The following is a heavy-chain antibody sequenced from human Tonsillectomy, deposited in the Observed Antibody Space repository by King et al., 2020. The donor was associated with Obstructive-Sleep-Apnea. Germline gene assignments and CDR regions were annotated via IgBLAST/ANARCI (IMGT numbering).Heavy chain of an antibody. V-gene: IGHV3-21*01. J-gene: IGHJ2*01. CDR1: GFTFSLYD. Sequence: VQLVESGGGLVRPGGSLRLSCEASGFTFSLYDINWVRQAPGKGLEWVSSISYTSYYIYYADSLKGRFTISRDNAKNSVSLQMNSVRREDTAVYYCARRRDGYNSDWYFDLWGPGTLVTVSS. CDR3: ARRRDGYNSDWYFDL. D-gene: IGHD5-24*01. CDR2: ISYTSYYI.